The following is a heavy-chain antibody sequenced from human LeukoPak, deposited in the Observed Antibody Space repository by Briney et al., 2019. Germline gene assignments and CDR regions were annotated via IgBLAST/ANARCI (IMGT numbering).Heavy chain of an antibody. D-gene: IGHD1-1*01. CDR1: GFIFSSYA. J-gene: IGHJ4*02. CDR3: AKDRTAYNAIDY. V-gene: IGHV3-23*01. CDR2: ISGSGGST. Sequence: GGSLRLSCAASGFIFSSYAMSWVRQAPGKGLEWVSAISGSGGSTYYADSVKGRFTISRDNSKNTLYLQMNSLRAEDTAVYYCAKDRTAYNAIDYWGQGTLVTVSS.